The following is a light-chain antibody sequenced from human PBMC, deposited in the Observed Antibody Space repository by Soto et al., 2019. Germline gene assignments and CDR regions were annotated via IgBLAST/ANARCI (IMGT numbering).Light chain of an antibody. CDR2: GAS. Sequence: EIVLTQSPGTLSLSPGERATLSCRASQTISSSNLAWYQQRYGQAPRLLIYGASSRATDIPDRFSGSGSGTDFTLTITSLDPEDSAVYYCQQYGSSPSVTFGQGTRLE. J-gene: IGKJ5*01. CDR3: QQYGSSPSVT. V-gene: IGKV3-20*01. CDR1: QTISSSN.